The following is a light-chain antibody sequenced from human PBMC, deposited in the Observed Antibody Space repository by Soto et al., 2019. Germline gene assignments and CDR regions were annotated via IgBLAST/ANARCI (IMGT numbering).Light chain of an antibody. CDR2: EAS. Sequence: IPMTPYPSTLSSSVGDRASSTCGASRSIRYWLAWFQQKPGKAPRLLIYEASRLESGVPSRISGSGSGTEFTLTISSLQPDDFATYYGQQYTSYPWTLGQGTKVDIK. CDR1: RSIRYW. CDR3: QQYTSYPWT. V-gene: IGKV1-5*03. J-gene: IGKJ1*01.